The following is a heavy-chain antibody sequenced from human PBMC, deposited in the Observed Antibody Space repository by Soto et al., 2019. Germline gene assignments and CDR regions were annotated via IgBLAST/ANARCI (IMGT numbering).Heavy chain of an antibody. D-gene: IGHD6-13*01. V-gene: IGHV1-58*01. CDR3: AAPSSTNFYYGMDV. CDR2: IVVGSGNT. J-gene: IGHJ6*02. Sequence: GASVKVSCKASGFTFTSSAVQWVRQARGQRLEWIGWIVVGSGNTNYAQKFQERVTITRDMSTSTAYMELSSLRSEDTAVYYCAAPSSTNFYYGMDVWGQVTTFTVSS. CDR1: GFTFTSSA.